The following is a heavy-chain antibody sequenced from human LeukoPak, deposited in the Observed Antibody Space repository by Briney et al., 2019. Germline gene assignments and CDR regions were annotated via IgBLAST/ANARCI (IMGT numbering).Heavy chain of an antibody. Sequence: WINPNRGNTAYAQKFQGRVTITRNTSISTAYMELSSLRSEDTAVYYCARGDVVVPAAQQFDYWGQGTLVTVS. CDR2: INPNRGNT. V-gene: IGHV1-8*03. CDR3: ARGDVVVPAAQQFDY. J-gene: IGHJ4*02. D-gene: IGHD2-2*01.